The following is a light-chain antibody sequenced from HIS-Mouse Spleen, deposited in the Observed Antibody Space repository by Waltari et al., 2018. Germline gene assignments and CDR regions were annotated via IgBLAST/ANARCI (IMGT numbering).Light chain of an antibody. CDR2: EGS. CDR1: SRDVGGYNY. J-gene: IGLJ3*02. Sequence: QSALTQPPSASGSPGQSVTISCTGTSRDVGGYNYVSWYQQHPGKAPKLMIYEGSKRPSGVSNRFSGSKSGNTASLTISGLQAEDEADYYCCSYAGSSTWVFGGGTKLTVL. CDR3: CSYAGSSTWV. V-gene: IGLV2-23*01.